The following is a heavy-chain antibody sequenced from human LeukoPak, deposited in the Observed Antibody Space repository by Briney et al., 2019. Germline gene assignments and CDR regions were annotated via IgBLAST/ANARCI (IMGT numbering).Heavy chain of an antibody. D-gene: IGHD3-10*01. J-gene: IGHJ4*02. CDR3: ARAGMVRGVIMNQGFDY. CDR2: INPSGGST. Sequence: GASVKVSCKASGYTSTSYYMHWVRQAPGQGLEWMGIINPSGGSTSYAQKFQGRVTMTRDTSTSTVYMELSSLRSEDTAVYYCARAGMVRGVIMNQGFDYWGQGTLVTVSS. V-gene: IGHV1-46*01. CDR1: GYTSTSYY.